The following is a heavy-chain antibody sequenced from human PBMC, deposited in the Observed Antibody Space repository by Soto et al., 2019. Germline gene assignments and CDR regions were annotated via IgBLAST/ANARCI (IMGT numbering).Heavy chain of an antibody. D-gene: IGHD3-9*01. CDR1: RSTITSVF. CDR2: IDTSGGVT. V-gene: IGHV3-23*01. J-gene: IGHJ6*02. Sequence: LTPARSTRRSTITSVFMNWVRQAPGKGPEWVSGIDTSGGVTKYADSVKGRFTISRDNSKNTLYLQMNSLRAEDTALYYCTKGKDWYGMDVWGQGT. CDR3: TKGKDWYGMDV.